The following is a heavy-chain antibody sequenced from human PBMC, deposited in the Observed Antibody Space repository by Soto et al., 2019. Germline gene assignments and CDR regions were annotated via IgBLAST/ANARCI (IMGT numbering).Heavy chain of an antibody. CDR3: ARVGGGSSHYDILTGYYYGMDV. Sequence: PGGSLRLSCAAPGFTFSDYYMSWIRQAPGEGLEWVSYISSSGSTIYYADSVKGRFTISRDNAKNSLYLQMNSLRAEDTAVYYCARVGGGSSHYDILTGYYYGMDVWGQGT. J-gene: IGHJ6*02. D-gene: IGHD3-9*01. CDR2: ISSSGSTI. V-gene: IGHV3-11*01. CDR1: GFTFSDYY.